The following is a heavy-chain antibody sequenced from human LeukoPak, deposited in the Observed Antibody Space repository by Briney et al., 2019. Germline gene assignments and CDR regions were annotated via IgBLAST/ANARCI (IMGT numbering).Heavy chain of an antibody. Sequence: ASVKVSCKASGYTFTSYAMNWVRQAPGQGLEWMGWINTNTGNPTYAQGFTGRFVFSLDTSVSTAYLQISSLKAEDTAVYYCARYLCSSTSCYRNNWFDPWGQGTLVTVSS. CDR2: INTNTGNP. D-gene: IGHD2-2*01. CDR3: ARYLCSSTSCYRNNWFDP. V-gene: IGHV7-4-1*02. CDR1: GYTFTSYA. J-gene: IGHJ5*02.